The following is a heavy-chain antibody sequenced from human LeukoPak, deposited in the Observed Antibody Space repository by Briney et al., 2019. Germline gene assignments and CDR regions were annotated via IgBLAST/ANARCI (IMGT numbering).Heavy chain of an antibody. CDR2: ISYDGSNK. CDR3: ARVGEFAKEWFGELYWFDP. D-gene: IGHD3-10*01. CDR1: GFTFSSYA. Sequence: GGSLRLSCAASGFTFSSYAMHWVRQAPGKGLEWVAVISYDGSNKYYADSVKGRFTISRDNSKNTLYLQMNSLRAEDTAVYYCARVGEFAKEWFGELYWFDPWGQGTLVTVSS. J-gene: IGHJ5*02. V-gene: IGHV3-30-3*01.